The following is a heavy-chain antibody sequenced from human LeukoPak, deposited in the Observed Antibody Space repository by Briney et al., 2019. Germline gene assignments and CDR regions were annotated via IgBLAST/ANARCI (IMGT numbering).Heavy chain of an antibody. CDR1: GASISGSDYN. Sequence: SETLSLTCNVSGASISGSDYNWSWLCHPPGKGLEWIASIFYSGTIYNNPSLKSRTLISVDTSKNQFSLRLTSVTAADTAVYFCATLDNSFDHWGQGTLVTVSS. V-gene: IGHV4-30-4*01. CDR2: IFYSGTI. J-gene: IGHJ5*02. CDR3: ATLDNSFDH.